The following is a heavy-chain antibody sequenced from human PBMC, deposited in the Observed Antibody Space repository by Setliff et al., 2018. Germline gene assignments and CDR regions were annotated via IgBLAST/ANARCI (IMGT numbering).Heavy chain of an antibody. D-gene: IGHD6-13*01. Sequence: GASVKVSCKASGYTFTSHYMHWVRQAPGQGLEWMGWINPNSGGTNYAQKFQGRVTMTRDTSISTAYMELSRLRSDDTAVYYCARVRTATSGAAAGIGRLIDYWGQGTLVTVSS. V-gene: IGHV1-2*02. CDR3: ARVRTATSGAAAGIGRLIDY. CDR1: GYTFTSHY. CDR2: INPNSGGT. J-gene: IGHJ4*02.